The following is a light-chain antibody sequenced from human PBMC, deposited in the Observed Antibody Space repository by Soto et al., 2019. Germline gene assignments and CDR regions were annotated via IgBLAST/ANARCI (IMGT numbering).Light chain of an antibody. CDR2: QVS. Sequence: QSVLTQPASVSGSPGQSITISCTGTNGDVGAYDYVSWYQQHPGKAPKLMISQVSNRPSEVSSRFSGSKFGNTASLTVSGLQAEDEADSYCCSYAGSNTWVFGGGTKLTVL. J-gene: IGLJ3*02. CDR1: NGDVGAYDY. CDR3: CSYAGSNTWV. V-gene: IGLV2-14*01.